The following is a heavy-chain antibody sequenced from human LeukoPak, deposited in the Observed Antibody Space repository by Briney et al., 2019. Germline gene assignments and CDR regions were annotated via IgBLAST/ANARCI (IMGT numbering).Heavy chain of an antibody. V-gene: IGHV3-7*03. J-gene: IGHJ4*02. D-gene: IGHD2-2*01. CDR3: ARDESSYAIDY. CDR2: IKQDGSEK. Sequence: GGSLRLSCAASGFTFSSHWMSWVRQAPGKGLEWVANIKQDGSEKYYMDSVKGRFTISRDNAKNSLYLQMNSLRAEDTAVYYCARDESSYAIDYWGQGTLVTVSS. CDR1: GFTFSSHW.